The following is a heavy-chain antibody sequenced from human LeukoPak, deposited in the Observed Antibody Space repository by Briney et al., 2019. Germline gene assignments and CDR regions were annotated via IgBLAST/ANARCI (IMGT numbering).Heavy chain of an antibody. Sequence: SETLSLTCTVSGGSVSSGSYYWSWIRQPPGKGLECIGYIYYSGSTNYNPSLKSRVTISVDTSKNQFSLKLSSVTAADTAVYYCARGGYGSGSYRPDYFDYWGQGTLVTVSS. CDR2: IYYSGST. CDR1: GGSVSSGSYY. J-gene: IGHJ4*02. V-gene: IGHV4-61*01. D-gene: IGHD3-10*01. CDR3: ARGGYGSGSYRPDYFDY.